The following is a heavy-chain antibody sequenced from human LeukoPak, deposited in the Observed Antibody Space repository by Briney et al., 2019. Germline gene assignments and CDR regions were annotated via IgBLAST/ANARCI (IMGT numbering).Heavy chain of an antibody. V-gene: IGHV3-23*01. CDR3: TKDFRGSGYFFDY. Sequence: GGSLRLSCATSGFTFNNHAMSWVRQAPGKGLEWVSAISGSGDNTFYAGSVRGRFTISRDNSKNTLYLQMDSLRAEDTAIYYCTKDFRGSGYFFDYWGQGTPVTVSS. CDR1: GFTFNNHA. CDR2: ISGSGDNT. D-gene: IGHD3-10*01. J-gene: IGHJ4*02.